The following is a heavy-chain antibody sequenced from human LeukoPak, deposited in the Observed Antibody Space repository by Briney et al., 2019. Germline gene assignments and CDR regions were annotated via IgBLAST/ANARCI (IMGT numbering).Heavy chain of an antibody. V-gene: IGHV5-51*01. J-gene: IGHJ3*02. D-gene: IGHD6-19*01. CDR1: GYNFNTYW. CDR3: ATSREVAGSHAFDI. Sequence: GESLKISCKGSGYNFNTYWIGWVRQMPGKGLEWMGMLYPGDSASRFSPSFQGRVTMSVDRSINTAYLQWSSLRASDTAMYYCATSREVAGSHAFDIWGQGTVVTVSS. CDR2: LYPGDSAS.